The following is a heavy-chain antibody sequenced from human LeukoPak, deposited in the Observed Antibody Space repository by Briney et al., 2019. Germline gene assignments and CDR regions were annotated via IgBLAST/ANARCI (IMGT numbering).Heavy chain of an antibody. V-gene: IGHV4-59*12. Sequence: SETLSLTCTVSGVSISTYYWTWIRQPPGKGLEWIGNIDYSGNTKYNPSLKSRVTISVDTSKNHFSLKLSSVTAADTAVYYCASRRDGYNLDAFDIWGQGTMVTVSS. D-gene: IGHD5-12*01. CDR1: GVSISTYY. CDR2: IDYSGNT. J-gene: IGHJ3*02. CDR3: ASRRDGYNLDAFDI.